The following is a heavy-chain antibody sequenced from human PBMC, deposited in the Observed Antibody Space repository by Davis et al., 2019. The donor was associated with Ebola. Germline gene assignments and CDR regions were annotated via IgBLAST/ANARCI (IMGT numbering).Heavy chain of an antibody. V-gene: IGHV1-2*06. CDR2: INPNSGGT. CDR3: ARDKAYGYTSGSTCFDL. Sequence: ASVKVSCKASGYTFTGYYIHWVQQAPGQGLEWMGRINPNSGGTDYAQNFQGRVTMTRDTSINTAYMELRLTSDDTAVYYCARDKAYGYTSGSTCFDLWGQGTLVTVSS. J-gene: IGHJ4*02. D-gene: IGHD6-19*01. CDR1: GYTFTGYY.